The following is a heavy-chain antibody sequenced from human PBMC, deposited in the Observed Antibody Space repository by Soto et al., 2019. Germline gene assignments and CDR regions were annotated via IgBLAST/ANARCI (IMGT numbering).Heavy chain of an antibody. J-gene: IGHJ5*02. CDR3: ARGFRGGGAVWFGP. V-gene: IGHV1-3*01. Sequence: GASAELSCEECGESVNSYALHSARQDTTQRLEWMGWINAGNGNTKYSQKFQGRVTITRDTSASTAYMELSSLRSEDTAVYYCARGFRGGGAVWFGPSGQGTPVTVSS. CDR2: INAGNGNT. CDR1: GESVNSYA. D-gene: IGHD2-21*01.